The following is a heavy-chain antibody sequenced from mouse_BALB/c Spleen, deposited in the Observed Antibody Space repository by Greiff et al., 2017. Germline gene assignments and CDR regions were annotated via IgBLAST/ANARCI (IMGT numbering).Heavy chain of an antibody. V-gene: IGHV14-3*02. Sequence: VQLQQSGAELVKPGASVKLSCTASGFNIKDTYMHWVKQRPEQGLEWIGRIDPANGNTKYDPKFQGKATITADTSSNTAYLQLSSLTSEDTAVYYCARGLLRPPFDYWGQGTTLTVSS. CDR1: GFNIKDTY. D-gene: IGHD1-2*01. CDR2: IDPANGNT. CDR3: ARGLLRPPFDY. J-gene: IGHJ2*01.